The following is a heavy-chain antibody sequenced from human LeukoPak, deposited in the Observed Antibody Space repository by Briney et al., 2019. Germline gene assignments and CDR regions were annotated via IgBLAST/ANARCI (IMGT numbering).Heavy chain of an antibody. CDR1: GFTFSTYG. Sequence: GGFLRLPYAASGFTFSTYGMNWVRQAPGKGLEWVSYISSSSSTIYYADSVKGRFSISRDNAKNSLYLQMNSLRAEDTAVYYCASSENYEILTGGDMDVWGKGTTVTVSS. CDR3: ASSENYEILTGGDMDV. D-gene: IGHD3-9*01. CDR2: ISSSSSTI. J-gene: IGHJ6*03. V-gene: IGHV3-48*01.